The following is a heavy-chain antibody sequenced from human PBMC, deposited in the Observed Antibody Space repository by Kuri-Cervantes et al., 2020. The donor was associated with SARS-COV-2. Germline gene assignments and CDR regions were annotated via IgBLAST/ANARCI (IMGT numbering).Heavy chain of an antibody. CDR1: GYSTSSGYY. V-gene: IGHV4-38-2*01. D-gene: IGHD6-13*01. CDR3: TTCIAAAGSYYFDY. J-gene: IGHJ4*02. Sequence: SQTLSLTCAVSGYSTSSGYYWGWIRQPPGKGLEWIGSIYHSGSTYYNPSLKSRVTISVDTSKNQFSLKLSSVTAADTAVYYCTTCIAAAGSYYFDYWGQGTLVTVSS. CDR2: IYHSGST.